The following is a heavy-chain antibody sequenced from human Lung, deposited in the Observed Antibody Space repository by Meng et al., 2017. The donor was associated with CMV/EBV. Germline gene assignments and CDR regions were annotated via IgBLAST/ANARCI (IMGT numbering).Heavy chain of an antibody. CDR1: GGSLGDYF. D-gene: IGHD3-16*01. CDR2: IDHSGST. V-gene: IGHV4-34*01. J-gene: IGHJ6*02. Sequence: SETLSLXXTVYGGSLGDYFWTWIRQPPGQGLEWIGEIDHSGSTKYNPSLKSRATISDDASKNQLSLKLRSLTAADTAVYYRARMIMNNYDYHFAMDVWGQGTXVTVSS. CDR3: ARMIMNNYDYHFAMDV.